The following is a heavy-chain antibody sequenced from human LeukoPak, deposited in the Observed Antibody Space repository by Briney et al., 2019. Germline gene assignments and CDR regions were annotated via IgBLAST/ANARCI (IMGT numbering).Heavy chain of an antibody. J-gene: IGHJ5*02. V-gene: IGHV3-48*04. Sequence: PGGSLRLSCAASGFSLSSYSMNWVRQAPGKGLEWVSYISTSSSVIYYADSVKGRFTISRDNAKNSLYLQMNSLRAEDTAVYHCATSQRSSSSNWFDPWGQGTLVTVSS. D-gene: IGHD6-6*01. CDR2: ISTSSSVI. CDR1: GFSLSSYS. CDR3: ATSQRSSSSNWFDP.